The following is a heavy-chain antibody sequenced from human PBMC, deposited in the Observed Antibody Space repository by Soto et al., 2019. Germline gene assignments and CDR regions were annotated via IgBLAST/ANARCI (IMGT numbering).Heavy chain of an antibody. CDR1: GGTFSSYV. D-gene: IGHD3-16*01. CDR3: ALRGEQLRPYYYYGMDV. V-gene: IGHV1-69*01. J-gene: IGHJ6*02. Sequence: QVQLVQSGPEGKKPGSWVRVPCKASGGTFSSYVFTWVRQTPGQGLGWMGGIIPIFGTPNYAQKFQGRFTITADESTITAYMEMSSLRSEDTAVYYCALRGEQLRPYYYYGMDVWGQGTTVNVSS. CDR2: IIPIFGTP.